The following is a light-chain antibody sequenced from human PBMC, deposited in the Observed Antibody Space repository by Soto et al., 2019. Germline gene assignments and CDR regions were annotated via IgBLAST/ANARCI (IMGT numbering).Light chain of an antibody. J-gene: IGKJ5*01. CDR2: DAS. CDR3: QQYGRSPIT. CDR1: QSVSNNY. Sequence: EIVLTQSPGTLSLSPGERSTLAFVSSQSVSNNYVAWYQQKPGLAPRLLIYDASSRATGIPDRYSGSGSGTDFTLTISRLEPEDFAVYYCQQYGRSPITFGQGTRLEIK. V-gene: IGKV3D-20*01.